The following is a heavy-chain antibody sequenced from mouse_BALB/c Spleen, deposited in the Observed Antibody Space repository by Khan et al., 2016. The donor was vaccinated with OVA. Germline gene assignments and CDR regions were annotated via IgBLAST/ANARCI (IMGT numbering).Heavy chain of an antibody. Sequence: VKLEVSGPGLVAPSQSLSITCTVSGFSLTSYGVSWVRQPPGKGLEWLGVIWGDGNTTFHSALISRLSTSKDNSKSQVFLKLNSRQTDDTATYYCAKDRGYYAVDYWGQGTSVTVSS. CDR3: AKDRGYYAVDY. CDR1: GFSLTSYG. CDR2: IWGDGNT. J-gene: IGHJ4*01. V-gene: IGHV2-3*01.